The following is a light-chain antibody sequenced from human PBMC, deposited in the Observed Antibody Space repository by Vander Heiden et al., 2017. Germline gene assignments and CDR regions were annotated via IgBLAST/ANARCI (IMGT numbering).Light chain of an antibody. Sequence: IVMSQSPATLSVSPGASATLPYRYSQSVSSNLVWYQQKPGQAPRRLIYGASNRATGIPARFSGSGSGTEFTLTISSLQAEDFAVYYCQQDNNWPRTFGQGTKVEIK. CDR3: QQDNNWPRT. CDR1: QSVSSN. V-gene: IGKV3-15*01. J-gene: IGKJ1*01. CDR2: GAS.